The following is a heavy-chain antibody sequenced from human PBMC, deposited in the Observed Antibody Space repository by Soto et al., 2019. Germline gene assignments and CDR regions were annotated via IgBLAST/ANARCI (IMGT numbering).Heavy chain of an antibody. Sequence: EVQLLESGGGLVQPGGSLRLSCAASGFTFSSYAMSWVRQAPGKGLEWVSSISGSGGSTYYADSVKGRFTISRDNSKNTLYLQMNRLRADDTVVYSCSSPVPSAGFDYWGQGTLVTVSS. J-gene: IGHJ4*01. CDR2: ISGSGGST. D-gene: IGHD4-17*01. CDR1: GFTFSSYA. V-gene: IGHV3-23*01. CDR3: SSPVPSAGFDY.